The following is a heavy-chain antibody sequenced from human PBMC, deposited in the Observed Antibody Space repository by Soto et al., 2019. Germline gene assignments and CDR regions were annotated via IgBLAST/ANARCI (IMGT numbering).Heavy chain of an antibody. CDR2: ISAYNGNT. J-gene: IGHJ6*02. D-gene: IGHD6-6*01. V-gene: IGHV1-18*01. CDR3: ARPRSHIAAPKTWEYYYGMDV. CDR1: GYTFTSYG. Sequence: GASVKVSCKASGYTFTSYGISWVRQAPGQGLEWMGWISAYNGNTNYAQKLQGRVTMTTDTSTSTAYMELRSLRSDDTAVYYCARPRSHIAAPKTWEYYYGMDVWGQGTTVTVS.